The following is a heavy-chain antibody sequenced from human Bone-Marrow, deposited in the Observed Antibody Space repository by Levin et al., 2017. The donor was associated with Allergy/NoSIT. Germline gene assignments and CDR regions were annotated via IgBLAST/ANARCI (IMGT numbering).Heavy chain of an antibody. CDR3: VRDRRITIFGVYKVDAFDI. V-gene: IGHV3-33*01. J-gene: IGHJ3*02. D-gene: IGHD3-3*01. CDR1: GFSFSTHA. CDR2: IWYEGTDK. Sequence: PGGSLRLSCVASGFSFSTHAMHWVRQAPGKGLEWVAVIWYEGTDKFYTDSVKGRFTVSRDNSKNTLYLQMNSLRAEDTAMYYCVRDRRITIFGVYKVDAFDIWGQGAMVTVSS.